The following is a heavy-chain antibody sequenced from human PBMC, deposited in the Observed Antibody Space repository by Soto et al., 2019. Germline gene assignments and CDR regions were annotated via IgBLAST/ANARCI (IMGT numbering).Heavy chain of an antibody. CDR2: FSRTSGVI. D-gene: IGHD2-8*01. CDR3: VRDGYCSHGLCYTNFFDY. CDR1: GFTLSDYS. J-gene: IGHJ4*02. Sequence: VQLVESGGGFVQPGGSLRLSCVASGFTLSDYSMNWVRQAPGKGLEWISYFSRTSGVIFYADSVEGRFTISRDDAKNSLYLQMNSLRDDDTAVYYCVRDGYCSHGLCYTNFFDYWGQGTQVTVSS. V-gene: IGHV3-48*02.